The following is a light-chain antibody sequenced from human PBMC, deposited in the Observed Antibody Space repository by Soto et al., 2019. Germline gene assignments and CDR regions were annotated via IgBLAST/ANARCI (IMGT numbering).Light chain of an antibody. CDR3: QEYLKSMPA. CDR1: QRVXNW. V-gene: IGKV1-5*01. J-gene: IGKJ1*01. Sequence: DIQVTHSASTLSASIGDTGTGCCRASQRVXNWLGWYQPKPGKAPKVLXFPASSLASGGPSRLSGSGSATEFTLTISSLQAEDAAVYYFQEYLKSMPAFGQGTKVDIK. CDR2: PAS.